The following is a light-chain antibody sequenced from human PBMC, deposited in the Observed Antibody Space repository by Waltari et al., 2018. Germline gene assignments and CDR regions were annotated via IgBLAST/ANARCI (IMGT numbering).Light chain of an antibody. CDR2: KAS. CDR3: QQYNSYTT. J-gene: IGKJ3*01. V-gene: IGKV1-5*03. Sequence: DIQMTQSPSTLSASVGDRVTITCRASQSISDWLAWYQQKAGKAPKLLIYKASTLESGVPSRFSGSGSGTEFTLTITSLQPDDFATYYCQQYNSYTTFGPGTKVDIK. CDR1: QSISDW.